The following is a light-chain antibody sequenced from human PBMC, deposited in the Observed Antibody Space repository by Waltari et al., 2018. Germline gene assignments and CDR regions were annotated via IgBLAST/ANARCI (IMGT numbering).Light chain of an antibody. CDR1: QRVGTNY. CDR2: DAS. J-gene: IGKJ2*01. CDR3: QQYGDSPLYT. Sequence: EIVLPQSPGTLSLSPGERATLSCRASQRVGTNYLTWYQQKPGQSPRRLIYDASTRASGIPDRFSGSGSGTDFTLTISRLDPEVLAVYYCQQYGDSPLYTFGQGTKLEI. V-gene: IGKV3-20*01.